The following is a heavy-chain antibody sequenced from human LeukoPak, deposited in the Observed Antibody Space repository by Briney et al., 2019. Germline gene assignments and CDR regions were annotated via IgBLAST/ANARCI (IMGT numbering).Heavy chain of an antibody. V-gene: IGHV1-8*01. Sequence: ASVKVSCKASGYTFTSYDINWVRQATGQGLEWMGWMNPNSGNTGYAQKFQGRVTMTRNTSISTAYMELSSLRSEDTAVYYCARGGGSEYYDYVWGSHPLDYWGQGTLVTVSS. J-gene: IGHJ4*02. CDR3: ARGGGSEYYDYVWGSHPLDY. CDR2: MNPNSGNT. CDR1: GYTFTSYD. D-gene: IGHD3-16*02.